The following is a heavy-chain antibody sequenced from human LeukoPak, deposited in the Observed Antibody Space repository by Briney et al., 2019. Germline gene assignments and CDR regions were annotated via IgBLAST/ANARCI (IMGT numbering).Heavy chain of an antibody. CDR2: ISYDGSNK. CDR1: GFTFSSYG. Sequence: GGSLRLSCAASGFTFSSYGMHWVRQAPGKGLEWVAVISYDGSNKYYADSVKGRFTISRDNSKNTLYLQMNSLRAEDTAVYYCAKVASRPYFDYWGQGTLVTVSS. J-gene: IGHJ4*02. V-gene: IGHV3-30*18. D-gene: IGHD5-12*01. CDR3: AKVASRPYFDY.